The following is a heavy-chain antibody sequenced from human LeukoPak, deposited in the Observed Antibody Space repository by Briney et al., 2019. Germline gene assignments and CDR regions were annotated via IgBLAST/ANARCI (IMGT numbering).Heavy chain of an antibody. D-gene: IGHD3-10*01. V-gene: IGHV3-30*02. J-gene: IGHJ6*03. CDR1: GFTFSNYG. CDR2: IRSDGINK. CDR3: AKLGKTENHYGSGRFSYYYYMDV. Sequence: QTGGSLRLSCAASGFTFSNYGMHWVRQAPGKGLEWVAFIRSDGINKYHADSVKGRFTISRDNSKNTLYLQMNSLRAEDTAVYYCAKLGKTENHYGSGRFSYYYYMDVWGKGTTVTISS.